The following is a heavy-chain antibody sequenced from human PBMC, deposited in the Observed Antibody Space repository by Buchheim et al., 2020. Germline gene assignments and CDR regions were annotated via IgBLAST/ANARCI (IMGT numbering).Heavy chain of an antibody. V-gene: IGHV3-23*01. CDR1: GFTFTSYV. CDR2: ISSSGGDT. D-gene: IGHD5-24*01. Sequence: EVQLLESGGDLVQPGGSLRLSCAASGFTFTSYVMSWVRQAPGKGLEWVSGISSSGGDTYYADSVRGRFSISRDNSKNTMSLQMNSLRAEDTAVYYCSRGRDNYGDFDYWGQGTL. CDR3: SRGRDNYGDFDY. J-gene: IGHJ4*02.